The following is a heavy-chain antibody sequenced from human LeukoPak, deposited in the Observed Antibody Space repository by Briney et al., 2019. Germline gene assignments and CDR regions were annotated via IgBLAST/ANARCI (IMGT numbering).Heavy chain of an antibody. CDR2: IIPILGIA. Sequence: RASVKVSCKASGGTFSSYAISWVRQAPGQGLEWMGRIIPILGIANYAQKFQGRVTITADKSTSTAYMELSSLRSEDTAVYYCARAYCSGGSCYSRPPNWFDPWGQGTLVTVSS. J-gene: IGHJ5*02. D-gene: IGHD2-15*01. CDR1: GGTFSSYA. CDR3: ARAYCSGGSCYSRPPNWFDP. V-gene: IGHV1-69*04.